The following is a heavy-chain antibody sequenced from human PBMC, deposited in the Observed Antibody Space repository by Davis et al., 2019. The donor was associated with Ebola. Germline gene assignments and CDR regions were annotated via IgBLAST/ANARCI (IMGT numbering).Heavy chain of an antibody. CDR2: ISNDGTNK. CDR1: GFTFSSYA. V-gene: IGHV3-30*18. J-gene: IGHJ5*02. Sequence: GESLKISCAASGFTFSSYAIHWVRQAPGKGLEWVTAISNDGTNKYYADSVKGRFTISRDNSKNTLYLQMNSLRAEDTAVYYCAKPRWPTMIIASWFDPWGQGTLVTVSS. D-gene: IGHD3-22*01. CDR3: AKPRWPTMIIASWFDP.